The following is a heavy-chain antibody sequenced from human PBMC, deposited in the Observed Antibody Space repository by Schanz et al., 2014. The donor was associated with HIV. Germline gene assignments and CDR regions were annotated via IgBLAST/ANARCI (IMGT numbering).Heavy chain of an antibody. J-gene: IGHJ4*02. D-gene: IGHD3-22*01. CDR2: VNWDGGIT. V-gene: IGHV3-20*04. CDR3: VRVANYDGDDYYQRSHFDL. Sequence: EVQLLESGGGLAQPGGSLRLSCAASGFTFRQYGMSWVRQGPGKGLEWVSGVNWDGGITGYADSVKGRFTISRDNAKNSLYLVMNSLTADDTAVYYCVRVANYDGDDYYQRSHFDLWGQGTLVTVSS. CDR1: GFTFRQYG.